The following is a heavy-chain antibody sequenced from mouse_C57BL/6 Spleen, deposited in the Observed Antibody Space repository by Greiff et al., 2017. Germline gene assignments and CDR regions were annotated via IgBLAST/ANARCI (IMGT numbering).Heavy chain of an antibody. D-gene: IGHD2-4*01. J-gene: IGHJ3*01. V-gene: IGHV1-81*01. CDR3: ARDDYDEGGGWFAY. CDR1: GYTFTSYG. Sequence: VQLQQSGAELARPGASVKLSCKASGYTFTSYGISWVKQRTGQGLEWIGEIYPRSGNTYYNEKFKGKATLTADKSSSTAYMELRSLTSEDSAVYFCARDDYDEGGGWFAYWGQGTLVTVSA. CDR2: IYPRSGNT.